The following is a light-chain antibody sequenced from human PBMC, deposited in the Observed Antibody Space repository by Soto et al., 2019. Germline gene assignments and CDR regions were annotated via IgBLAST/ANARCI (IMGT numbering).Light chain of an antibody. CDR1: QGIGTW. J-gene: IGKJ5*01. Sequence: DIQMTQFPSSVSASVGGRVTITCRASQGIGTWLVWYQHKSGKAPELLIYGASTLQGGVPSRFSGSGSGTEFTLTISSLQPEDFATYYCQQAHSFPITFGQGTRLEIQ. CDR2: GAS. V-gene: IGKV1D-12*01. CDR3: QQAHSFPIT.